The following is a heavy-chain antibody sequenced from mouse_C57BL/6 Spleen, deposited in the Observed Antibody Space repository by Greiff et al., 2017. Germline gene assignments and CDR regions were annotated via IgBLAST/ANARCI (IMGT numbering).Heavy chain of an antibody. CDR1: GYSITSGYY. CDR3: ARGDDGNYVFDD. Sequence: EVQVVESGPGLVKPSQSLSLTCSVTGYSITSGYYWNWIRQFPGNKLEWMGYISYDGSNNYNPSLKNRISITRDTSKNQFFLKLNSVTTEDTATYYCARGDDGNYVFDDWGQGTTLTVSS. J-gene: IGHJ2*01. CDR2: ISYDGSN. D-gene: IGHD2-1*01. V-gene: IGHV3-6*01.